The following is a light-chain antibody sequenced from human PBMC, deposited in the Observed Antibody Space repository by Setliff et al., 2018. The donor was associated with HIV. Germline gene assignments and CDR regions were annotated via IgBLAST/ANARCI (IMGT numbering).Light chain of an antibody. CDR3: QSFDNDFSDSRL. V-gene: IGLV1-40*01. CDR1: SSNIGAGFY. J-gene: IGLJ3*02. CDR2: GDN. Sequence: QSALTQPPSVSGAPGQTVTISCTGTSSNIGAGFYVNWYQQFPGTAPKLLIYGDNNRPSGVPDRFSGAKPGTSASLAITGLQTEDEADYYCQSFDNDFSDSRLFGGGTKVTVL.